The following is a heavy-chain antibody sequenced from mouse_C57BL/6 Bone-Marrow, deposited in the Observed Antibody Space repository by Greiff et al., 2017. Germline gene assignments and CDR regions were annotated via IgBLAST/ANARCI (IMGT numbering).Heavy chain of an antibody. D-gene: IGHD1-1*01. CDR1: GYTFTSYG. V-gene: IGHV1-81*01. J-gene: IGHJ4*01. Sequence: QVQLQQSGAELARPGASVKLSCKASGYTFTSYGISWVKQRTGQGLEWIGEIYPRSGNTYYNEKFKGKATLTADKSSSTAYMELRSLTSEDSAVYFCARRGIITTVVEVYYYAMDYWGQGTSVTVSS. CDR3: ARRGIITTVVEVYYYAMDY. CDR2: IYPRSGNT.